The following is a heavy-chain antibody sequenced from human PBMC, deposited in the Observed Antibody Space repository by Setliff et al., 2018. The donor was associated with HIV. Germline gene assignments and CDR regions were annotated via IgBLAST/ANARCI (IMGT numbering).Heavy chain of an antibody. V-gene: IGHV1-46*01. J-gene: IGHJ4*02. CDR1: GYTFTSYY. CDR2: INPSGGST. D-gene: IGHD7-27*01. CDR3: ARQLSNSLDY. Sequence: ASVKVSCKASGYTFTSYYMHWVRQAPGQGLEWMGIINPSGGSTSYEQNFQGRVTMTTDTSTSTAYMGLRSLRSDDTAVYYCARQLSNSLDYWGQGTLVT.